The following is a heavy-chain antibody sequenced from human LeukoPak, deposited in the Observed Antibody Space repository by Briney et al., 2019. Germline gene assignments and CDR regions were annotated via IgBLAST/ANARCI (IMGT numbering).Heavy chain of an antibody. D-gene: IGHD3-3*01. CDR2: IKPDGSEK. V-gene: IGHV3-7*01. CDR3: ARYGAYDFAY. J-gene: IGHJ4*02. Sequence: GGSLRLSCAASGSTFSSHWMSWVRQAPGKGLEWVAIIKPDGSEKAYVDSVKGRFTISRDNAKNSLYLQMNSLRAEDTAVYYCARYGAYDFAYWGQGTLVTVPS. CDR1: GSTFSSHW.